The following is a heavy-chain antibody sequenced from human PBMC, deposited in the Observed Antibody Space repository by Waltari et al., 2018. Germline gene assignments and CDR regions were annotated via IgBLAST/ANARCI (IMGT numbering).Heavy chain of an antibody. Sequence: QVQLQQWGAGLLKPSETLSLTCAVYGGSFSGYSWSWTRQPPGKGLEWIGEINHSGSTNYNPSLKSRVTISVDTSKNQFSLKLSSVTAADTAVYYCARGGCSSTSCYEASYYYGMDVWGQGTTVTVSS. J-gene: IGHJ6*02. V-gene: IGHV4-34*01. CDR2: INHSGST. D-gene: IGHD2-2*01. CDR1: GGSFSGYS. CDR3: ARGGCSSTSCYEASYYYGMDV.